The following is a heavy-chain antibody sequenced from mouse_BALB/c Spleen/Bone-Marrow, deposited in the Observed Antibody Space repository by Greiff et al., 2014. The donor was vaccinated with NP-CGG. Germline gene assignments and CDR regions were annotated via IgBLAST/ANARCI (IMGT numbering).Heavy chain of an antibody. CDR1: GFTFSDYY. CDR3: VRDGDYRYACFTY. D-gene: IGHD2-14*01. J-gene: IGHJ3*01. CDR2: ISDGGTYT. V-gene: IGHV5-4*02. Sequence: VQLKESGGGLVKPGGSLKLSCAASGFTFSDYYIYWVRQTPEKRLEWVATISDGGTYTYYADTVKGRFTISRDNAKNNLYLQMNGLKSEDTAMYYCVRDGDYRYACFTYWGQGTLVTVSA.